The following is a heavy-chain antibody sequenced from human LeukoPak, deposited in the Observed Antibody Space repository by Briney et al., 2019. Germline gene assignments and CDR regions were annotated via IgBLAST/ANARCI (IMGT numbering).Heavy chain of an antibody. J-gene: IGHJ4*02. D-gene: IGHD6-19*01. CDR1: GFTVSSSY. Sequence: QLWGSLRLSCAASGFTVSSSYMSWVRQAPGKGLEWVSVIYSGGSTYYADSVKGRFTISRDNSKNTLSLQMNSLRVEDTAVYYCARVNRGWSLDYWGQGTLVTVSS. CDR2: IYSGGST. CDR3: ARVNRGWSLDY. V-gene: IGHV3-53*01.